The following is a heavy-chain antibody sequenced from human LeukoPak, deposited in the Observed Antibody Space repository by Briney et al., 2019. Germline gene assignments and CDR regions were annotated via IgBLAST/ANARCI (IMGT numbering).Heavy chain of an antibody. D-gene: IGHD3-22*01. Sequence: ASVKVSCKASGYTFTSSDINWVRQATGQGLEWMGWMNPNSGNTGYAQKFQGRVTITRNTSISTAYMELSSLRSEDTAVYYCARNLYYYDSKGGAFDIWGQGTMVTVSS. CDR2: MNPNSGNT. CDR3: ARNLYYYDSKGGAFDI. CDR1: GYTFTSSD. J-gene: IGHJ3*02. V-gene: IGHV1-8*03.